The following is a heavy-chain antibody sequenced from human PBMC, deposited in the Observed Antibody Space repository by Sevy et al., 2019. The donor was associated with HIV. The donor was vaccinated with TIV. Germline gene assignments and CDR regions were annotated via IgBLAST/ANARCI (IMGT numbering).Heavy chain of an antibody. V-gene: IGHV3-23*01. Sequence: GGSLRLSCSASGFIFSNYTMSWVRQAPGKGLEWVSSISGSGDAFYYSDSVKGRFTIYRDDSNNTLYLHLRSLRAEDTALYYCAKYFYGSRNYAFDNWGQGTLVTVSS. D-gene: IGHD3-10*01. CDR2: ISGSGDAF. J-gene: IGHJ4*02. CDR3: AKYFYGSRNYAFDN. CDR1: GFIFSNYT.